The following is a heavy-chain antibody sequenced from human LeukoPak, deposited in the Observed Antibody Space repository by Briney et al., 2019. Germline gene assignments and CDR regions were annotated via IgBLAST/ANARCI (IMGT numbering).Heavy chain of an antibody. V-gene: IGHV3-23*01. CDR3: AKDKGSYYRGYFDY. CDR2: ISGSGGST. Sequence: GGSLRLSCAGAGFSITDHHMDWVRQAPGKGLEWVSAISGSGGSTYYADSVKGRFTISRDNSKNTLYLQMNSLRAEDTAVYYCAKDKGSYYRGYFDYWGQGTLVTVSS. J-gene: IGHJ4*02. D-gene: IGHD1-26*01. CDR1: GFSITDHH.